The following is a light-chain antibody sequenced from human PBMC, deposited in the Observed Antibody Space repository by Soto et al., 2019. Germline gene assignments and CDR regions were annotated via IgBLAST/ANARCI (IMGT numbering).Light chain of an antibody. CDR2: DAS. V-gene: IGKV3-20*01. Sequence: EIVLTQSPGTLSWSPGERATLACRASQSVSSSYLAWYQQKPGQAPRLLIYDASNRATGIPARFSGSGSGTDFTLTISRLEPEDFAVYYCQQYGSSPRTFGQGTRLEIK. CDR1: QSVSSSY. CDR3: QQYGSSPRT. J-gene: IGKJ5*01.